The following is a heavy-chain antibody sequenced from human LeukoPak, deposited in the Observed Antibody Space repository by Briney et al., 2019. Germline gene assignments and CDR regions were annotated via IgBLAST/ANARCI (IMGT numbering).Heavy chain of an antibody. J-gene: IGHJ4*02. D-gene: IGHD4-11*01. CDR2: ISSSSSTI. CDR3: AKGIQVTTGGYFDY. CDR1: GFTFSSYS. V-gene: IGHV3-48*01. Sequence: PGGSLRLSCAASGFTFSSYSMNWVRQAPGKGLEWVSYISSSSSTIYYADSVKGRFTTSRDNAKNSLYLQMNSLRAEDTAVYYCAKGIQVTTGGYFDYWGQGTLVTVSS.